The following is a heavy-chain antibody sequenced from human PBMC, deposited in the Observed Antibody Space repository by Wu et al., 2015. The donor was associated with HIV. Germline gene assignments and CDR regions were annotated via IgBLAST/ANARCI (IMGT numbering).Heavy chain of an antibody. CDR2: INPYTGGT. Sequence: QVQLVQSGAEVKKPGASVKVSCDASGYTFTDYYMHWVRQAPGQRLEWMGWINPYTGGTYYAQKFQGRVTMTRDTSISAAYMELSRLRSDDTAVYYCASYYGPGSSFDYWGQGTLVTVSS. CDR1: GYTFTDYY. D-gene: IGHD3-10*01. J-gene: IGHJ4*02. CDR3: ASYYGPGSSFDY. V-gene: IGHV1-2*02.